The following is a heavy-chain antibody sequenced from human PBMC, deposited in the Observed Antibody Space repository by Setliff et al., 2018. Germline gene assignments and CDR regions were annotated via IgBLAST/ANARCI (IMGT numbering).Heavy chain of an antibody. D-gene: IGHD3-3*01. CDR2: ISSGGDDK. V-gene: IGHV3-21*01. J-gene: IGHJ5*02. CDR1: GFSLNSFR. CDR3: ARDNTLFGVVITGSWFDP. Sequence: PGESLRLSCAASGFSLNSFRMTWIRQPPGKGLEWVSSISSGGDDKYYADPVKGRFTISRDNADNSLYLQMNSLRVEDTAVYYCARDNTLFGVVITGSWFDPWGQGTLVTVSS.